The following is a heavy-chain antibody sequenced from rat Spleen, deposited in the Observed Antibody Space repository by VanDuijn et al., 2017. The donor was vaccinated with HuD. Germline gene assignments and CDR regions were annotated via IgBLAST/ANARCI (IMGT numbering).Heavy chain of an antibody. CDR3: ARDFFFDH. V-gene: IGHV3-1*01. Sequence: EVQLQESGPGLVKPSQSLSLTCSVTGYSITSNYWGWIRKFPGNKMEWMGYISYSGSTSYNPSLKSRISITRDTSKNQFFLHLNSVTTADTATYYCARDFFFDHWGQGVTVTVSS. CDR1: GYSITSNY. CDR2: ISYSGST. J-gene: IGHJ2*01.